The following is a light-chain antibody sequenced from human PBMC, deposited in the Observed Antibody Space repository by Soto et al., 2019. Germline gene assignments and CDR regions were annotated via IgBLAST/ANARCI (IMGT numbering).Light chain of an antibody. V-gene: IGKV1D-12*01. Sequence: DIQMTQSPSSVSASVGDRVTITCRASRDISKWLAWYQQVPGKAPKLLVYTASSLRSGVPPRFSGSGSGTDFTLTISSLQPEDFATYYCQQADSFPYTFGQGTKLEIK. CDR2: TAS. J-gene: IGKJ2*01. CDR1: RDISKW. CDR3: QQADSFPYT.